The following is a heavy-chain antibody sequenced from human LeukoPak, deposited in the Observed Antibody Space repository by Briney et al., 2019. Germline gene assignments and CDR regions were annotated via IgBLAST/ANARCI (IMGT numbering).Heavy chain of an antibody. J-gene: IGHJ4*02. CDR1: GYTFTSYY. CDR3: ARDRERYYYDSSGPGRLDY. Sequence: ASVKVSCKASGYTFTSYYMHWVRQAPGQGLEWMGIINPSGGSTSYAQKFQGRVTMTRDMSTSTVYMELSSLRPEDTAVYYCARDRERYYYDSSGPGRLDYWGQGTLVTVSS. D-gene: IGHD3-22*01. V-gene: IGHV1-46*01. CDR2: INPSGGST.